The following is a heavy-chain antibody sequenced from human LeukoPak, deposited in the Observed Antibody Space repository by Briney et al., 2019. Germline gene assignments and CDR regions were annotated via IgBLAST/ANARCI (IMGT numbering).Heavy chain of an antibody. Sequence: GGSLRLSCTACVFTYSKYWMTWVRQAPGKGLEWVADIKQDGSEKLYVNSVRGRFTISRDNAKMSLFLQMNSLRAEDTAVYYCAMDNGVGHRVYYMDVWGKGTTVTVS. D-gene: IGHD3-3*01. CDR3: AMDNGVGHRVYYMDV. CDR2: IKQDGSEK. CDR1: VFTYSKYW. V-gene: IGHV3-7*04. J-gene: IGHJ6*03.